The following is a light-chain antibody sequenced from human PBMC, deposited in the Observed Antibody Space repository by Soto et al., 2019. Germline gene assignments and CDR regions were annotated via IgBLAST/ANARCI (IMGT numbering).Light chain of an antibody. J-gene: IGLJ2*01. CDR3: SSSTSSSTLERV. CDR2: DVS. CDR1: SSDVGGYNY. Sequence: QSALTQPASVSGSPGQSITISCTGTSSDVGGYNYVSWYQQHPGKAPKLMIYDVSNRPSGVSNRFSGSKSGNTASLTISGLQAEDEADYYCSSSTSSSTLERVFGGGTKLTVL. V-gene: IGLV2-14*01.